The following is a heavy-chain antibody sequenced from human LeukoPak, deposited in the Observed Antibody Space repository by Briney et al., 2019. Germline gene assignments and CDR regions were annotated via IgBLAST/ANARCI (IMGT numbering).Heavy chain of an antibody. CDR1: GFTFSTYA. CDR2: ISGPGGST. J-gene: IGHJ4*02. CDR3: AKMWVSGGRYSQNYFDY. V-gene: IGHV3-23*01. Sequence: GGSLRLSCAASGFTFSTYAMSWVRQAPGKGLAWVSGISGPGGSTYYADSVKGRFTISRDNSKNTLFLQMNSLSAEDTAVYYCAKMWVSGGRYSQNYFDYWGQGTLVTVSS. D-gene: IGHD1-26*01.